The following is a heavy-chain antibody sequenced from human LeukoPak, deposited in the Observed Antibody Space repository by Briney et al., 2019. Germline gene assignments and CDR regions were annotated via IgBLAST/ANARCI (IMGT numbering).Heavy chain of an antibody. CDR3: ATTSYGGGDCYCGGSCAFDI. D-gene: IGHD2-21*02. CDR1: GGSISSYY. V-gene: IGHV4-59*01. CDR2: NYYSGST. Sequence: SETLSLTCTVSGGSISSYYWRWIRQPPGKGLVWIGYNYYSGSTNYNPSLKSRVTISVDTSKNQFSLKLSSVTAADTAVYYCATTSYGGGDCYCGGSCAFDIWGQGTMVTVSS. J-gene: IGHJ3*02.